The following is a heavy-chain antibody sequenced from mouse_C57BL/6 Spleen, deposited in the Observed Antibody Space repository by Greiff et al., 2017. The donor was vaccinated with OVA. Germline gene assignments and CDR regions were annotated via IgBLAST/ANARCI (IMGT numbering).Heavy chain of an antibody. CDR2: ISSGSSTI. V-gene: IGHV5-17*01. J-gene: IGHJ1*03. D-gene: IGHD2-5*01. CDR1: GFTFSDYG. Sequence: DVMLVESGGGLVKPGGSLKLSCAASGFTFSDYGMHWVRQAPEKGLEWVAYISSGSSTIYYADTVKGRFTISRDNAKNTLFLQMTSLRSEDTAMYYCARNSNVWYFDVWGTGTTVTVSS. CDR3: ARNSNVWYFDV.